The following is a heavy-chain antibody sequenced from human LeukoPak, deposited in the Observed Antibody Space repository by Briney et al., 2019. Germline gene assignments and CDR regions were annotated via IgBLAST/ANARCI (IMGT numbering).Heavy chain of an antibody. CDR1: GYTFSGYY. Sequence: ASVKVSCKASGYTFSGYYMHWVRQAPGQGLEWMGWINPNSGVTNYAQKFQGRVTMTRDTSISTAYMELSRLTSDDTAVYYCAREVVVTANWFDPWGQGTLVTVSS. CDR2: INPNSGVT. D-gene: IGHD3-22*01. J-gene: IGHJ5*02. V-gene: IGHV1-2*02. CDR3: AREVVVTANWFDP.